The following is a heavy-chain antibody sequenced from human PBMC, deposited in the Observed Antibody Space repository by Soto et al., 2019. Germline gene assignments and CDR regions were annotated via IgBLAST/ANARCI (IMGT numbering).Heavy chain of an antibody. Sequence: EVGLVQSGPEVKKPGESLKISCRASGYNFRDAWIGWVRQMPGKGLEWMAIIYPADSRTRYNPSFRGQVTISADDSTNTTFLQWSSLKASDSGFYFCARQKGFWGQGTLLSVSS. CDR3: ARQKGF. CDR2: IYPADSRT. J-gene: IGHJ4*02. D-gene: IGHD3-3*01. CDR1: GYNFRDAW. V-gene: IGHV5-51*01.